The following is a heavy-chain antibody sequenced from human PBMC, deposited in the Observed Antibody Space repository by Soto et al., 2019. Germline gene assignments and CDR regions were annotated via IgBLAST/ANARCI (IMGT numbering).Heavy chain of an antibody. CDR3: ARAKYYYDSSGYYYEVAHFDY. V-gene: IGHV1-69*13. CDR1: GGTFSSYA. D-gene: IGHD3-22*01. J-gene: IGHJ4*02. Sequence: SVKVSCKASGGTFSSYAISWVRQAPGQGLEWMGGIIPIFGTANYAQKFQGRVTITADESTSTAYMELSSLRSEDTAVYYCARAKYYYDSSGYYYEVAHFDYWGQGTLVTVSS. CDR2: IIPIFGTA.